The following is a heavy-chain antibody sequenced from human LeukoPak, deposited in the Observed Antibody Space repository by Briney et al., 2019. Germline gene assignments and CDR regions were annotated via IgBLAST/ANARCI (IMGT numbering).Heavy chain of an antibody. CDR2: ISSSSSYI. Sequence: GGSLRLSCAASGFTFSSYTMNWVRQAPGKGLEWVSSISSSSSYIYYADSVKGRFTISRDNAKNSLYLQMNSLRAEDTAVYYCARDLQGEGAFDIWGQGTMVTVSS. D-gene: IGHD3-16*01. V-gene: IGHV3-21*01. CDR1: GFTFSSYT. CDR3: ARDLQGEGAFDI. J-gene: IGHJ3*02.